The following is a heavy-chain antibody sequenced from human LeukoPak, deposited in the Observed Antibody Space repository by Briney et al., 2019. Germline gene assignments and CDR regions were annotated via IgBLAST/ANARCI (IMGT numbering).Heavy chain of an antibody. Sequence: GASVKVSCKASGYIFTTYYMHWVRKAPGQGLEWMGIINPSGGSTSYAQKFQGRVTMTRDMSTSTVHMELSSLRSEDTAVYYCARSRAPGTRSLYFYYYYMDVWGRGTTVTVSS. D-gene: IGHD1-1*01. CDR3: ARSRAPGTRSLYFYYYYMDV. CDR2: INPSGGST. CDR1: GYIFTTYY. V-gene: IGHV1-46*01. J-gene: IGHJ6*03.